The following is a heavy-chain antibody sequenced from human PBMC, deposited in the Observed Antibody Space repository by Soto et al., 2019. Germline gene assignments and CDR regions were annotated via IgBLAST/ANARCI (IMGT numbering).Heavy chain of an antibody. CDR2: INPDSGNT. CDR1: GCTFTNYA. D-gene: IGHD6-13*01. CDR3: ARDPLPSLLVPYY. V-gene: IGHV1-18*01. J-gene: IGHJ4*01. Sequence: GASVKVSCKASGCTFTNYAISWVRQAPGQGPEWMGWINPDSGNTNYAQKFQGRVTMTTDTSTSTVFMELRSLISDDTAVYYFARDPLPSLLVPYYRGQGTLVP.